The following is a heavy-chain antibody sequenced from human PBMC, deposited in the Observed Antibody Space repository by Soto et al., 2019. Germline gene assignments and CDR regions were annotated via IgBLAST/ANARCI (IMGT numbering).Heavy chain of an antibody. Sequence: GGSLRLSCAASGFTFSSYAMSWVRQAPGKGLEWVSGISGSGDRTHYADSVKGRFTISRDNSINTVFLQMNSLRADDTALYFCAKNSGWFNTWGQGALVTVSS. CDR2: ISGSGDRT. J-gene: IGHJ5*02. V-gene: IGHV3-23*01. CDR3: AKNSGWFNT. CDR1: GFTFSSYA. D-gene: IGHD3-10*01.